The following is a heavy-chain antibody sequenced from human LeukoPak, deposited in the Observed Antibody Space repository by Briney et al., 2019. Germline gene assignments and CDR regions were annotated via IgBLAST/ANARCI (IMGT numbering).Heavy chain of an antibody. CDR2: SYSGGNA. D-gene: IGHD1-26*01. CDR1: GASTSAYY. V-gene: IGHV4-59*01. Sequence: SETLSLTCTVSGASTSAYYWSWIRQPPGKGLEWIGYSYSGGNANYNPSLKSRVTISIDTSENQFSLRLTSVTAADTAVYFCAHSKRGGGYYINAFAVWGQGALFTISS. CDR3: AHSKRGGGYYINAFAV. J-gene: IGHJ3*01.